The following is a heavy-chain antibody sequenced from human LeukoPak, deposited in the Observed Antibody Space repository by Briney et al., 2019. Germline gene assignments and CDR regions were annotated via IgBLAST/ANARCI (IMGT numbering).Heavy chain of an antibody. D-gene: IGHD5-12*01. V-gene: IGHV3-7*01. CDR3: ARSLLVFGYGDY. CDR2: IKHDGSEK. CDR1: GFTFRTYW. Sequence: QAGGSLRLSCAASGFTFRTYWMSWVRQAPGKGLEWVANIKHDGSEKNYVDSVKGRFTISRDNSKNTLYLQMNSLRAEDTAVYYCARSLLVFGYGDYWGQGTLVTVSS. J-gene: IGHJ4*02.